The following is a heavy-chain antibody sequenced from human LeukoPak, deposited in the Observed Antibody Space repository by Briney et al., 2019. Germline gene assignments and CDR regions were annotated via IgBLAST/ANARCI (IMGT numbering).Heavy chain of an antibody. J-gene: IGHJ6*03. CDR1: GYTFTSYD. Sequence: GASVKVSCKASGYTFTSYDINWVRQATRQGLEWMGWMNPNSGNTGYAQKFQGRVTITRNTSISTAYMELSSLRSEDTAVYYCARASRTTAAGYYYYYYMDVWGKGTTVTVSS. CDR3: ARASRTTAAGYYYYYYMDV. CDR2: MNPNSGNT. V-gene: IGHV1-8*03. D-gene: IGHD6-13*01.